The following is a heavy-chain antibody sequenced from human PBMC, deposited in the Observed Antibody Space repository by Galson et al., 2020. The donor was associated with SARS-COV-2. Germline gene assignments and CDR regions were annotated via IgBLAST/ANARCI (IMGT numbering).Heavy chain of an antibody. D-gene: IGHD2-15*01. CDR1: GFSFDTYA. Sequence: GGSLRLSCAASGFSFDTYAMSWVRQAPGKGLEWISAFGSSGGRTFYGDPVKGRFTISKDYSRSTLYLQMNSLRAEDTAVYYCVKSSCDIVENCDGGYFDYWGQGAPVTVSS. V-gene: IGHV3-23*01. J-gene: IGHJ4*02. CDR3: VKSSCDIVENCDGGYFDY. CDR2: FGSSGGRT.